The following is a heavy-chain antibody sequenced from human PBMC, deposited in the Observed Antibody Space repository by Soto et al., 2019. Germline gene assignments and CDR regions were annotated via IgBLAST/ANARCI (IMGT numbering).Heavy chain of an antibody. CDR1: GFTVSSNY. D-gene: IGHD3-3*01. CDR3: ARDRSGYDFWSGYLD. V-gene: IGHV3-66*01. CDR2: IYSGGST. J-gene: IGHJ4*02. Sequence: GGSLRLSCAASGFTVSSNYMSWVRQAPGKGLEWVSVIYSGGSTYYADSVKGRFTISRDNSKNTLYLQMNSLRAEDTAVYYCARDRSGYDFWSGYLDWGQGTLVTVSS.